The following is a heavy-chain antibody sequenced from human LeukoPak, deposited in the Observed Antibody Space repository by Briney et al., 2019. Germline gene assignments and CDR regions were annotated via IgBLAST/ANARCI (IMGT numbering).Heavy chain of an antibody. CDR3: AKTGRITMPGDYYYYMDV. J-gene: IGHJ6*03. Sequence: SGRSLRLSCAASGFTFSSYAMSWVRQAPGKGLEWVSAISGSGGSTYYADSVKGRFTISRDNSKNTLYLQMNSLRAEDTAVYYCAKTGRITMPGDYYYYMDVWGKGTTVTVSS. CDR1: GFTFSSYA. V-gene: IGHV3-23*01. D-gene: IGHD3-3*01. CDR2: ISGSGGST.